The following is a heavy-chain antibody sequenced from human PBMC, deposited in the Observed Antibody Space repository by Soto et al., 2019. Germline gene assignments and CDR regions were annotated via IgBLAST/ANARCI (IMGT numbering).Heavy chain of an antibody. Sequence: GGSLRLSCAASGFTFSSYAMHWVRQAPGKGLEWVAVISYDGSNKYYADSVKGRFTISRDNSKNTLYLQMNSLRAEDTAVYYCARGSHAPRGYSYGGHLGGYWGQGTLVTVSS. J-gene: IGHJ4*02. CDR2: ISYDGSNK. D-gene: IGHD5-18*01. CDR1: GFTFSSYA. V-gene: IGHV3-30-3*01. CDR3: ARGSHAPRGYSYGGHLGGY.